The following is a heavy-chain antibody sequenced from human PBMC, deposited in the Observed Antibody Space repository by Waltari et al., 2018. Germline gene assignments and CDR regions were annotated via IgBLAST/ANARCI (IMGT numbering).Heavy chain of an antibody. CDR2: ITVGDDT. J-gene: IGHJ4*02. D-gene: IGHD1-20*01. CDR1: GLAFSNYA. V-gene: IGHV3-23*01. Sequence: EVQLLESGGDLVQPGGSLSLHCARSGLAFSNYAIHWVRLAPGTGLGWVSAITVGDDTYYADSVKGRFTISRDTSKDTVHLQMNGLRAEDTAVYYCATPFYNWDDPLHSWGQGTLVTVSS. CDR3: ATPFYNWDDPLHS.